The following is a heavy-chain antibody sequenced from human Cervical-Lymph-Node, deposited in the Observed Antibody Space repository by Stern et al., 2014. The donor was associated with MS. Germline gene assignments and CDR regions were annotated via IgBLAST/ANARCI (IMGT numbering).Heavy chain of an antibody. J-gene: IGHJ4*02. CDR2: ISHDGNKK. Sequence: QVQLVQSGGGVVQPGRSLRLSCAASGFTFSSYGMHWVRQAPGKGLEWVALISHDGNKKNYADSLKGRFTISRDNSKNTLYLQLNSLRPEDTGNCAKDVDYDFWSGYPDYWGQGALVTVSS. V-gene: IGHV3-30*03. CDR3: DVDYDFWSGYPDY. CDR1: GFTFSSYG. D-gene: IGHD3-3*01.